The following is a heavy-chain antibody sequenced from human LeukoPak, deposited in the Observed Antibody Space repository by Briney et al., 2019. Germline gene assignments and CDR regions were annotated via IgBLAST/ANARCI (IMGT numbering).Heavy chain of an antibody. J-gene: IGHJ4*02. D-gene: IGHD3-10*01. V-gene: IGHV3-7*01. CDR1: GYTLTELS. CDR2: IKQDGSEK. CDR3: ARTPQLLWFGELLGGGEYYFDY. Sequence: SCKVSGYTLTELSMHWVRQAPGKGLEWVANIKQDGSEKYYVDSVKGRFTISRDNAKNSLYLQMNSLRAEDTAVYYCARTPQLLWFGELLGGGEYYFDYWGQGTLVTVSS.